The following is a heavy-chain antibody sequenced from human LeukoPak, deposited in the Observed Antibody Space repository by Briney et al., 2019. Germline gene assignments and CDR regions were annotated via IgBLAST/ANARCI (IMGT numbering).Heavy chain of an antibody. CDR1: GFTFSSYN. J-gene: IGHJ4*02. Sequence: KSGGSLRLSCAASGFTFSSYNMNWVRQAPGKGLEWVSSISSSSSYIYYADSVKGRFIISRDNAKNSLYLQMNRLRAEDTAFYYCARNFGGGDSSGPYYWGQGTLVTVSS. CDR3: ARNFGGGDSSGPYY. CDR2: ISSSSSYI. V-gene: IGHV3-21*04. D-gene: IGHD3-22*01.